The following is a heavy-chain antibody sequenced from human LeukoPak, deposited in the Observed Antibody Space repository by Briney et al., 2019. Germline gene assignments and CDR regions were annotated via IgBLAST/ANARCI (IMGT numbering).Heavy chain of an antibody. D-gene: IGHD6-13*01. Sequence: KPSETLSLSCVMYGGSFTGYYWSWIRQSPGKGLEWIGEISPRGTKYNPSLKSRVTISLDTTKNQFSLILSSVTAADAAVYFCASDSYSSIGYFWSPGTLVTVSS. CDR3: ASDSYSSIGYF. CDR2: ISPRGT. J-gene: IGHJ4*02. CDR1: GGSFTGYY. V-gene: IGHV4-34*01.